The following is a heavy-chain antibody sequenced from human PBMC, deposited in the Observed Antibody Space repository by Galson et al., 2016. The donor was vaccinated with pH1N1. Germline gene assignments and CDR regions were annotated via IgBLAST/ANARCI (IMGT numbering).Heavy chain of an antibody. CDR3: ARVNHYYYYGMDV. V-gene: IGHV3-48*01. CDR2: ISSSSSTI. Sequence: SLRLSCAASGFTFSSYSMNWVRQAPGKGLEWVSYISSSSSTIYYADSVKGRFTISRDNAKNSLYLQMNSLRAEDTAVYYCARVNHYYYYGMDVWVQGTTVTVSS. CDR1: GFTFSSYS. D-gene: IGHD1-14*01. J-gene: IGHJ6*02.